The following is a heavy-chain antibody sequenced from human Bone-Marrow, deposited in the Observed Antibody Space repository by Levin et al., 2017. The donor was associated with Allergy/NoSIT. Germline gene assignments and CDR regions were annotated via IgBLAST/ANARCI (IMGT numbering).Heavy chain of an antibody. J-gene: IGHJ4*02. CDR1: GGSISADY. Sequence: SETLSLTCTVSGGSISADYWSWIRQPPGQGLEWLAWISYSGNTNSNPSLKSRVTMSADTSKNQFSLNLTSVTAADTAVFYCARAGTSSKYFDYWGRGTLVTVSS. D-gene: IGHD1-1*01. CDR3: ARAGTSSKYFDY. CDR2: ISYSGNT. V-gene: IGHV4-59*01.